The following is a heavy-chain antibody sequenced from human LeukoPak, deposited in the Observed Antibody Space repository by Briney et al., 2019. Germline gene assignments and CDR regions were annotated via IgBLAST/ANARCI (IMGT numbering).Heavy chain of an antibody. CDR2: FTAGGINT. J-gene: IGHJ5*02. V-gene: IGHV3-23*01. D-gene: IGHD5-24*01. CDR3: ARDNSVRDEAWWFNP. CDR1: GFTFSSHA. Sequence: GGTLRLSCSASGFTFSSHAMSWVRQAPGEGLEWVSAFTAGGINTYYADSVKGRFTISRDNSKNTLYVQMNSLRAEDTAVYYCARDNSVRDEAWWFNPWGQGTLVTVSS.